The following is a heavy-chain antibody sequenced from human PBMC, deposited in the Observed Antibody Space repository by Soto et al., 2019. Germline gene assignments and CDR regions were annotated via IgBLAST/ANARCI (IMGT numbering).Heavy chain of an antibody. Sequence: SETLSLTCAVSGGSISSSNWWSWVRQPPGKGLEWIGDIYHSGSTNYNPSLKSRVTISVDTSKNQFSLKLSSVTAADTAVYYCARSLRRGHPFASRGRGTLVTGSA. V-gene: IGHV4-4*02. D-gene: IGHD3-10*01. CDR3: ARSLRRGHPFAS. CDR1: GGSISSSNW. CDR2: IYHSGST. J-gene: IGHJ4*02.